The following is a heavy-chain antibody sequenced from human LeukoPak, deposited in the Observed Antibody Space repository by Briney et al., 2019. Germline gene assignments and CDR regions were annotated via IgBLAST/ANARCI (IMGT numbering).Heavy chain of an antibody. D-gene: IGHD3-9*01. CDR1: GFTFSNYA. J-gene: IGHJ4*02. CDR2: ISGGGGST. CDR3: AKESAEWRGYFARVKGDFDY. Sequence: GGSLRLSCAASGFTFSNYAMSWVRQAPGKGLEWVSTISGGGGSTYYADSVKGRFTISRDNSKHSLYLQMNSLRAEDAALYYCAKESAEWRGYFARVKGDFDYWGQGTLVTVSS. V-gene: IGHV3-23*01.